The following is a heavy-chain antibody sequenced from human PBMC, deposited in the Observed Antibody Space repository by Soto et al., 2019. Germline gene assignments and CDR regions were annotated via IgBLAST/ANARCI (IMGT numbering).Heavy chain of an antibody. V-gene: IGHV1-3*01. CDR1: GYTFTSYA. D-gene: IGHD6-19*01. J-gene: IGHJ6*02. Sequence: ASVKVSCKASGYTFTSYAMHWVRQAPGQRLEWMGWINAGNGNTKYSQKFQGRVTITRDTSASTAYMELSSLRSEDTAVYYCAREGSGWYGYYYGMDVWGQGTTVTVSS. CDR3: AREGSGWYGYYYGMDV. CDR2: INAGNGNT.